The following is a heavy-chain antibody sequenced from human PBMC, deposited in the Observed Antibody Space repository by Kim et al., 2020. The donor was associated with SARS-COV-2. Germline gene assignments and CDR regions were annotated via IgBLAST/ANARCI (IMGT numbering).Heavy chain of an antibody. Sequence: SVKSRSTISRDNSKNTLYLQMTSLRAEDTAVYYCARSWVLLYYYYYGMDVWGQGTTVTVSS. CDR3: ARSWVLLYYYYYGMDV. J-gene: IGHJ6*02. V-gene: IGHV3-30*01. D-gene: IGHD2-15*01.